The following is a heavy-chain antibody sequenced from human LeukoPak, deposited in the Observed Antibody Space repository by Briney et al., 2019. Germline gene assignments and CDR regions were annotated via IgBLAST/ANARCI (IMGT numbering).Heavy chain of an antibody. CDR2: IYYSGST. D-gene: IGHD3-22*01. CDR1: GGSISSSSYY. Sequence: SETLSLTCTVSGGSISSSSYYWGWIRQPPGKGLEWIGSIYYSGSTYYSPSLKSRITISVDTSKKQFSLKLSSVTAADTAVYYCARDRSGYYDTRYFDYWGQGTLVTVSS. J-gene: IGHJ4*02. CDR3: ARDRSGYYDTRYFDY. V-gene: IGHV4-39*07.